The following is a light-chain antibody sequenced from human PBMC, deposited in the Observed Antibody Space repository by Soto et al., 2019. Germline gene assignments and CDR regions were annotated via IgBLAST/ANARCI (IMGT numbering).Light chain of an antibody. J-gene: IGKJ1*01. CDR2: GAS. Sequence: EIVLTQSPVTLSVSPGERATLSCRASQSVRSNFAWYQQKPGQAPRLLIYGASTLATDIPARFSSSGSGTKFTLTINRRKSEDFADYYCQQYTDWLTFGQGTKLEIK. V-gene: IGKV3-15*01. CDR1: QSVRSN. CDR3: QQYTDWLT.